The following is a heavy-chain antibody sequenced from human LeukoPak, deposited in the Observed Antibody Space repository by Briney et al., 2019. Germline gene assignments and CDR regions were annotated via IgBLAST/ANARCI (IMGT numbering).Heavy chain of an antibody. CDR1: GFTFATSS. CDR2: IVVGSGNT. D-gene: IGHD3-22*01. V-gene: IGHV1-58*02. CDR3: AAGRYYDISGYDAFDI. J-gene: IGHJ3*02. Sequence: SVKVSCKASGFTFATSSMQWVRQARGQRLEWIGWIVVGSGNTNYAQKFQERVTITRDMSTSTAYMELSSLRSEDTAVYYRAAGRYYDISGYDAFDIWGQGTMVTVSS.